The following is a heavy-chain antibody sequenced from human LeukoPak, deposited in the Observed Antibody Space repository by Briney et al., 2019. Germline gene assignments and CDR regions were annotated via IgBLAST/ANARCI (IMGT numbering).Heavy chain of an antibody. CDR3: ARGGGYCTNNVCPPWFDP. CDR2: INHSGST. D-gene: IGHD2-8*01. CDR1: GGSFSGFY. Sequence: SETLSLTCSVYGGSFSGFYWNWIRQPPGKGLEWIGEINHSGSTHHSPSLKSRLSISVDPSKNQFSLKLSSVTAADTAVYYCARGGGYCTNNVCPPWFDPWGQGALVTVS. V-gene: IGHV4-34*01. J-gene: IGHJ5*02.